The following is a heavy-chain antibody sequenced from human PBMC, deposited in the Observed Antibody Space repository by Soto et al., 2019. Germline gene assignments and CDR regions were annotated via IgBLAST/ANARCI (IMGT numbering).Heavy chain of an antibody. CDR2: ISSNGGST. Sequence: GGSLRLSCTASEFNCSSHAMHWVRQAPGKGLEYVSAISSNGGSTYYANSVKGRFTISRDNSKNTLYLQMGSLRAEDMAVYYCARGPYYDFWSGSIGFDPWGQGTLVTVSS. V-gene: IGHV3-64*01. CDR3: ARGPYYDFWSGSIGFDP. CDR1: EFNCSSHA. J-gene: IGHJ5*02. D-gene: IGHD3-3*01.